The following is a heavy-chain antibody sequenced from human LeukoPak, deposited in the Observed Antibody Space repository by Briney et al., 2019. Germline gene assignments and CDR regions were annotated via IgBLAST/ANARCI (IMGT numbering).Heavy chain of an antibody. J-gene: IGHJ4*02. V-gene: IGHV3-23*01. CDR1: GFTFSTYA. CDR2: IVGNGGGI. Sequence: PGGSLRLSCAASGFTFSTYAMNWVRQAPGKGLEWVSVIVGNGGGIAYADSVKGRFTISRDNSNNILYLQMNSLRADDTAVYYCAKDRIPDGHYSIDFWGQGILGTVSS. D-gene: IGHD5-24*01. CDR3: AKDRIPDGHYSIDF.